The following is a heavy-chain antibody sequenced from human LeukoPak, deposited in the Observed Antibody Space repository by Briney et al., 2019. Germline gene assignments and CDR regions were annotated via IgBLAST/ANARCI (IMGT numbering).Heavy chain of an antibody. D-gene: IGHD2-21*02. Sequence: SVKVSCKASGGTFSSYAISRVRQAPGQGLEWMGGIIPIFGTANYAQKFQGRVTITADESTSTAYMELSSLRSEDTAVYYCAREHIVVVTAIQGYYYYGMDVWGQGTTVTVSS. V-gene: IGHV1-69*13. CDR2: IIPIFGTA. CDR3: AREHIVVVTAIQGYYYYGMDV. CDR1: GGTFSSYA. J-gene: IGHJ6*02.